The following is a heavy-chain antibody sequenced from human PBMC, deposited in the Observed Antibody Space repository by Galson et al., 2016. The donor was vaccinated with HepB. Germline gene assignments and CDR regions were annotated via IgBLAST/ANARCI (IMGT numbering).Heavy chain of an antibody. CDR1: GFTFSSYS. D-gene: IGHD6-19*01. Sequence: SLRLSCEASGFTFSSYSMNWVRQAPGKGLEWVSYITSSGSTTYYAHSVKGRFTISRDKSKNQLYLQMNSLRVEDTAMYYCARLRGRGWYLDYWGQGTLVTVSS. V-gene: IGHV3-48*01. CDR2: ITSSGSTT. CDR3: ARLRGRGWYLDY. J-gene: IGHJ4*02.